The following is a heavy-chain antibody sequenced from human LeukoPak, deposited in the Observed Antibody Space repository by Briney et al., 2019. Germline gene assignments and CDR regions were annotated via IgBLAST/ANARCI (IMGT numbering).Heavy chain of an antibody. V-gene: IGHV3-21*01. CDR2: ISSSSSYI. CDR1: GFTFSSYA. CDR3: ARDLRPLSYGIAVAGFDY. J-gene: IGHJ4*02. D-gene: IGHD6-19*01. Sequence: GGSLRLSCAASGFTFSSYAMSWVRQAPGKGLEWVSSISSSSSYIYYADSVKGRFTISRDNAKNSLYLQMNSLRAEDTAVYYCARDLRPLSYGIAVAGFDYWGQGTLVTVSS.